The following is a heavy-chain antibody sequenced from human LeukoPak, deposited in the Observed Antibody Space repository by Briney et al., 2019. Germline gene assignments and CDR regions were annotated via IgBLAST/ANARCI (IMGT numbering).Heavy chain of an antibody. V-gene: IGHV4-34*01. D-gene: IGHD3-10*01. Sequence: PSETLSLTCAVYGGSFSGYYWSWIRQPPGKGLEWIGEINHSGSTNYNPSLKSRVTISVDTSKNQFSLKLSSVTAADTAVYYCARALVRGVIRSGSAFDIWGQGTMVTVSS. CDR2: INHSGST. J-gene: IGHJ3*02. CDR1: GGSFSGYY. CDR3: ARALVRGVIRSGSAFDI.